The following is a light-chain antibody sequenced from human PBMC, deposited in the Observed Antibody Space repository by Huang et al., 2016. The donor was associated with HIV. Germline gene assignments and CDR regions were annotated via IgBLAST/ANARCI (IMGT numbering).Light chain of an antibody. V-gene: IGKV1-5*03. Sequence: DIQMTQSPSIVSASVGDRVTITCRASQSVNTWLAWYQQKPGKPPKRLIYKSSTVERGVPSRFSGSGSGTEFTLTISSLQPDDFATYYCQQYNTFWTFGQGTKV. CDR2: KSS. J-gene: IGKJ1*01. CDR1: QSVNTW. CDR3: QQYNTFWT.